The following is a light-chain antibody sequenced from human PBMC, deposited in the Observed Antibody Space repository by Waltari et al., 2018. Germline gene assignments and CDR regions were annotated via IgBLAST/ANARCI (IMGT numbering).Light chain of an antibody. CDR1: QNVITSAHNKNK. CDR2: WAS. CDR3: QQYYRVPFT. Sequence: DIVMTQSPDSLTVSLGERATINCKSSQNVITSAHNKNKLAWYQQKTGQPPKLLIYWASTRESGVPDRFSGSGSGTDFTLTISSLQAEDVAVYYCQQYYRVPFTFGPGTKVDIK. J-gene: IGKJ3*01. V-gene: IGKV4-1*01.